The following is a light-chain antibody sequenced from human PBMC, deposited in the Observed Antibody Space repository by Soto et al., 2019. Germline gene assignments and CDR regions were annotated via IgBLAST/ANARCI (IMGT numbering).Light chain of an antibody. V-gene: IGKV1-6*01. CDR2: AAS. CDR3: LLDFRYFWA. Sequence: AIQLTQSPSSLSASVGDRVTITCRASQAIRTALGLYQQKPGKVPKLLIYAASTLQSGVPSRFSGSGSGTDFTLTISSLQPEDFATYYCLLDFRYFWAFGQGTKVDIK. J-gene: IGKJ1*01. CDR1: QAIRTA.